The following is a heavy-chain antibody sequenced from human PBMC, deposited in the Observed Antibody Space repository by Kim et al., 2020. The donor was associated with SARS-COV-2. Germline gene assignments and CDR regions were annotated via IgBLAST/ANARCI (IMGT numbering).Heavy chain of an antibody. Sequence: SETLSLTCTVSGGSISSGDYYWSWNRQPTGKGLEGIGYNYYSGSTYYNPTLKSRITISAETSKNQFSLKLSSVTAADTAVYYCARAKRAYYDILTGYPNRGDNDYGMDVWGQGTLVTVSS. CDR3: ARAKRAYYDILTGYPNRGDNDYGMDV. J-gene: IGHJ6*02. CDR2: NYYSGST. CDR1: GGSISSGDYY. V-gene: IGHV4-30-4*01. D-gene: IGHD3-9*01.